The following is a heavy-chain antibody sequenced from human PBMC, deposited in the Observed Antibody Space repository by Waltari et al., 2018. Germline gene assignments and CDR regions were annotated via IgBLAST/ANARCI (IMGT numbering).Heavy chain of an antibody. D-gene: IGHD3-10*01. V-gene: IGHV1-69*08. CDR2: IIPIVGTA. CDR1: GGTFSSYA. J-gene: IGHJ5*02. Sequence: QVQLVQSGAEVKKPGSSVKVSCKASGGTFSSYAISWVRQAPGQGLEWMGRIIPIVGTANSAQKFQGRVTITADKSTSTAYMELSSLRSEDTAVYYCARVGEATALNWFDPWGQGTLVTVSS. CDR3: ARVGEATALNWFDP.